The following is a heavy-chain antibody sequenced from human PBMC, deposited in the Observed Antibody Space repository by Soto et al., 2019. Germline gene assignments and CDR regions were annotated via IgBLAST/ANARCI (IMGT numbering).Heavy chain of an antibody. CDR3: ARGAYSDSSEWFDP. D-gene: IGHD6-6*01. CDR1: GFTFSSYA. J-gene: IGHJ5*02. V-gene: IGHV3-23*01. CDR2: ISGRGDRT. Sequence: EVQVLESGGGLGQPGGSLRLSCAASGFTFSSYAMAWVRQAPGKGLEWVSSISGRGDRTYYADSVKGRFTISRDKSKNTLSLQMNRLRAEDTALYYCARGAYSDSSEWFDPWGQGTLVTVSS.